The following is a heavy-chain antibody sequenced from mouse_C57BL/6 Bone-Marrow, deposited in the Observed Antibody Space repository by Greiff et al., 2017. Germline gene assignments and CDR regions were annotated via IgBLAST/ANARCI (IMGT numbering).Heavy chain of an antibody. D-gene: IGHD1-1*01. J-gene: IGHJ4*01. CDR3: TTPITTIVANNAMDY. V-gene: IGHV14-4*01. CDR2: IDPENGDT. CDR1: GFNIKDDY. Sequence: VQLQQSGAELVRPGASVKLSCTASGFNIKDDYMHWVKPRPEQGLEWIGWIDPENGDTEYASKFQGMATISADPSSHTVFLLLRRLTSEDNAVYYSTTPITTIVANNAMDYGGQGTSVTVSS.